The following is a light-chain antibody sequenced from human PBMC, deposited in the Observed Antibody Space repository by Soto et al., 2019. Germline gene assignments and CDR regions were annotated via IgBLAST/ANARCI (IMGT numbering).Light chain of an antibody. V-gene: IGKV3-15*01. CDR2: ETS. CDR1: QNIRSN. CDR3: HQYNTWPPLT. Sequence: EIVMTQSPGTLSVSPGERATLSCRASQNIRSNLAWYQQKPGQAPRLLIYETSTRTPGIPARFSGSGSGTEFTLTISSLHSEDFAVYHCHQYNTWPPLTFGPGTKVAIQ. J-gene: IGKJ3*01.